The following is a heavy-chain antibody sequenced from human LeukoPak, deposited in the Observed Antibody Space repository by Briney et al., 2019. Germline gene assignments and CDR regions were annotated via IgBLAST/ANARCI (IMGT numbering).Heavy chain of an antibody. J-gene: IGHJ4*02. CDR1: GGSISSGDYY. D-gene: IGHD5-18*01. CDR3: ASRGYSDGYSEGGDYFDY. CDR2: IYYSGST. V-gene: IGHV4-30-4*02. Sequence: SETLSPTCTFSGGSISSGDYYWSWIRQPPGKGLEWIGYIYYSGSTYYNPSFKSRVNISVDTSKNQSSLKLSSLTAADTAVYYCASRGYSDGYSEGGDYFDYWGQGTLVTVSS.